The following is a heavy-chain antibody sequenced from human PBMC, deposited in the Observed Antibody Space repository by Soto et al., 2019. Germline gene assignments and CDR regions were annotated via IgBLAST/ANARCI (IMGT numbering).Heavy chain of an antibody. CDR2: IYYNGDT. CDR3: ARHNYGSGSTYFDY. D-gene: IGHD3-10*01. CDR1: GGSISSGDYY. V-gene: IGHV4-30-4*01. J-gene: IGHJ4*02. Sequence: SETLSLTCSVSGGSISSGDYYWSWIRQFPGKGLEWIGYIYYNGDTDYNPSLSGRLSMSVDRSKNQFALRLTSVTAADTAVYYCARHNYGSGSTYFDYWGQGALVTVAS.